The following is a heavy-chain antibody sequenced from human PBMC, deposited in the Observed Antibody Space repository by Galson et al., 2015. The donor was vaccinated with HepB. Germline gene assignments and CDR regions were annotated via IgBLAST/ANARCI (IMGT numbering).Heavy chain of an antibody. CDR3: VRDPPHLRELFDY. J-gene: IGHJ4*02. CDR1: GFTFTSYW. CDR2: IDSDGSST. V-gene: IGHV3-74*01. D-gene: IGHD3-10*01. Sequence: SLRLSCATSGFTFTSYWMHWVRQAPGKGLVWVSRIDSDGSSTGYADSVQGRFTISRDNAKNTVYLQMNSLRAEDTAVYYCVRDPPHLRELFDYWGQGTLVTVSS.